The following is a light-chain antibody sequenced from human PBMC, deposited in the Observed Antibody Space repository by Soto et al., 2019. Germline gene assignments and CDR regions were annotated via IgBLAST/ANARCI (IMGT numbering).Light chain of an antibody. V-gene: IGKV3-15*01. CDR2: GAS. Sequence: EIVMTQSPATLSVSPGERATLSCRASQGVSNYLAWYQQKPGQAPKLLMYGASSRATGIPARFSGSGSGTEVTLTISSLQSEDYAVYYCQQYNNWPPLTFGQGTKVEIK. CDR1: QGVSNY. J-gene: IGKJ1*01. CDR3: QQYNNWPPLT.